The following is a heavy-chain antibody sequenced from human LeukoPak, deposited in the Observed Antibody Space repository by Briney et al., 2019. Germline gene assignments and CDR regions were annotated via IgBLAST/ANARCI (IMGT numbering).Heavy chain of an antibody. CDR2: IYYSEHT. Sequence: SETLSLTCTVSGGSISSSSYCWGWIHQPPGKGLEWIGTIYYSEHTYYNPSLKSRVTISVDTSKNQFSLRLSSVTAADTAVYYCASGGLRPDYWGQGTLVTVSS. CDR3: ASGGLRPDY. CDR1: GGSISSSSYC. V-gene: IGHV4-39*07. J-gene: IGHJ4*02. D-gene: IGHD4-17*01.